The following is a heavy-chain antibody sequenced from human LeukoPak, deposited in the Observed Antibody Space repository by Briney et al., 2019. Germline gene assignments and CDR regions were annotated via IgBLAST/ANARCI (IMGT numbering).Heavy chain of an antibody. CDR2: ISSSGSTI. D-gene: IGHD5-24*01. Sequence: PAGSLTLSCAASGFTFSSYEMNWVRQAQGPGLEWVSYISSSGSTIYYADYVKGRFTISRDNAKNPLYLQMNSLRAEDTAVYYCARLSRDGYAFDYWGQGTLVTVSS. V-gene: IGHV3-48*03. J-gene: IGHJ4*02. CDR3: ARLSRDGYAFDY. CDR1: GFTFSSYE.